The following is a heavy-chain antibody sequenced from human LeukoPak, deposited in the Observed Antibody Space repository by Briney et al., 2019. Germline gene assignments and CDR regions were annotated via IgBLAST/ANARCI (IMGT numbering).Heavy chain of an antibody. Sequence: ASETLSLTCAVSGGSISGYYWSWIRQPPGKGLEWVGYISPSGSTTYNPSLKSRLTMSLDTSKKQFSLKLTSVTAADAAVYYCATQSLAGNTLCYHYWGQGTLVTVSS. CDR1: GGSISGYY. V-gene: IGHV4-59*12. CDR2: ISPSGST. D-gene: IGHD4-23*01. CDR3: ATQSLAGNTLCYHY. J-gene: IGHJ4*02.